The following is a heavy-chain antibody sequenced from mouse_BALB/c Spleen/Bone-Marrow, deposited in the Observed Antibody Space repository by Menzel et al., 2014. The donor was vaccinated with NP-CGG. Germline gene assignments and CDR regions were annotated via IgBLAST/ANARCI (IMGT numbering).Heavy chain of an antibody. V-gene: IGHV3-5*02. CDR2: IYYNGTI. CDR3: ARDGGLRGYAMDY. CDR1: GISITTGNYR. D-gene: IGHD2-4*01. J-gene: IGHJ4*01. Sequence: EVKLMESGPGLVKPSQTVSLTCTVTGISITTGNYRWGWIRQFPGNKLEWIGYIYYNGTITYNPSFTNRTTINSDTSKNQFFLEMNSLTDEDTATYYCARDGGLRGYAMDYWGQGTSVTVSS.